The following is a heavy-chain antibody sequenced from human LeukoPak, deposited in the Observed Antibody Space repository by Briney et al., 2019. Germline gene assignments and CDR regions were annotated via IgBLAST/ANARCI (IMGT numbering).Heavy chain of an antibody. V-gene: IGHV4-34*01. CDR3: AGSGIITTFGY. CDR1: GGSFSGYY. J-gene: IGHJ4*02. CDR2: INHSGST. D-gene: IGHD1/OR15-1a*01. Sequence: SETLSLTCAVYGGSFSGYYWSWIRQPPGKGLEWIGEINHSGSTNYNPSLKSRVTISVDTSKNQFSLKLSSVAAADTAVYYCAGSGIITTFGYWGPGTLVTVSS.